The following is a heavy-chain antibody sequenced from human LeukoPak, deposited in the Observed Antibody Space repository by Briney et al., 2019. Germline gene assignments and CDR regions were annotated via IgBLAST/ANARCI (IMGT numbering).Heavy chain of an antibody. D-gene: IGHD4-11*01. CDR2: INHSGST. V-gene: IGHV4-34*01. J-gene: IGHJ3*02. Sequence: SETLSLTCAVYGGSFSGYYWSWIRQPPGKGLEWIGEINHSGSTNYNPSLKSRVTISVDTSKNQFSLKLSSVTAADTAVYCCARGLGGDYSNPAFDIWGQGTMVTVSS. CDR1: GGSFSGYY. CDR3: ARGLGGDYSNPAFDI.